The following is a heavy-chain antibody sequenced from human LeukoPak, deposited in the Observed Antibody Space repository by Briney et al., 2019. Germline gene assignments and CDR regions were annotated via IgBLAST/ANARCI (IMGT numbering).Heavy chain of an antibody. V-gene: IGHV3-30*18. CDR1: GFSFSNYG. CDR3: AKRGDSSGYPAFFDY. Sequence: PGGSLRLSCAASGFSFSNYGMHWVRQAPGKGLEWVAVISYHVSDIYYADSVKGRFTISRDNSKNTLYLQMNSLRAEDTAFYYCAKRGDSSGYPAFFDYWGQGTLVTVSS. CDR2: ISYHVSDI. D-gene: IGHD3-22*01. J-gene: IGHJ4*02.